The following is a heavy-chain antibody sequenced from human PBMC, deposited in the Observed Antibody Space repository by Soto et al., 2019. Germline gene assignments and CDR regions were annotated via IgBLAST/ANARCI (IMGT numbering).Heavy chain of an antibody. CDR1: GGSVSNSNYY. D-gene: IGHD2-8*01. V-gene: IGHV4-39*01. CDR3: VSQRTSVLTQAYFDY. CDR2: VYYRGRS. Sequence: SETLSLTCTVSGGSVSNSNYYWGWICQSPGKGLEWIGSVYYRGRSYSKSSVKSRVTISVDTSKNQFSLNLNSVTASDTAVYYCVSQRTSVLTQAYFDYWGPGALVTVSS. J-gene: IGHJ4*02.